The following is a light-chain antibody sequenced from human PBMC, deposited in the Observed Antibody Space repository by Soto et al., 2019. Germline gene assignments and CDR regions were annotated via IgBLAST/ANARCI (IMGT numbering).Light chain of an antibody. Sequence: QSALTQPSSVSGSPGHSITISCTGTSSDVGSYNLVSWYQQHPGKAPKLMIYEGSKRPSGVSNRFSGSKSGNTASLTISGLQAEDEADYYCCSYAGSSTLYVFGTGTKV. CDR2: EGS. V-gene: IGLV2-23*01. CDR1: SSDVGSYNL. J-gene: IGLJ1*01. CDR3: CSYAGSSTLYV.